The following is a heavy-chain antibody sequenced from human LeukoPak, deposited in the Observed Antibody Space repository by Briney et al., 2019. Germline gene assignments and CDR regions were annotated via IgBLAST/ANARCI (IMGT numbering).Heavy chain of an antibody. CDR2: IYYSGST. CDR3: ARRKDTAIIFDY. J-gene: IGHJ4*02. Sequence: SETLSLTCTVSGGSISSSSYYWGWIRQPPGKGLEWIGSIYYSGSTYYNPSLKSRVTISVDTSKNQFSLKLSSVTAADTAVYYCARRKDTAIIFDYWGQGTLVTVSS. D-gene: IGHD5-18*01. CDR1: GGSISSSSYY. V-gene: IGHV4-39*01.